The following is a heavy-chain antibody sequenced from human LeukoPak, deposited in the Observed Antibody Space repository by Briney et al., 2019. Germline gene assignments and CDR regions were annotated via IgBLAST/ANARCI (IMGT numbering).Heavy chain of an antibody. D-gene: IGHD6-19*01. CDR3: AKSIVVAGIVSDYYYYAMDV. CDR1: GCSISSYY. V-gene: IGHV4-59*08. J-gene: IGHJ6*02. CDR2: IYYSGST. Sequence: AETLSLTCTVSGCSISSYYWNWIRQPPGKGLEWIGYIYYSGSTKYYPSLKSGVIILVDTSKNHFSHQQSSMTAEDTAVYYCAKSIVVAGIVSDYYYYAMDVWGQGTTVTVSS.